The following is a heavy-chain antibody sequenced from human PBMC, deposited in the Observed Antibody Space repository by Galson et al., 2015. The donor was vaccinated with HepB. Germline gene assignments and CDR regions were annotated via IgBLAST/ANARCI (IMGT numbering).Heavy chain of an antibody. CDR1: GFTFNTYT. V-gene: IGHV3-21*01. J-gene: IGHJ4*02. Sequence: SLRLSCAASGFTFNTYTMSWVRQAPGKGLEWVSSITGSSTYIYYADSVKGRFTISRDNAKKSMYLQMKSLRAEDTAVYYCARGDYGYWGQGTLVTVSS. CDR3: ARGDYGY. CDR2: ITGSSTYI. D-gene: IGHD4-17*01.